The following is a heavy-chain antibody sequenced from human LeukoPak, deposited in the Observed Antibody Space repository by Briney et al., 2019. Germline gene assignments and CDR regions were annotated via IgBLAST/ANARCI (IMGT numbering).Heavy chain of an antibody. CDR1: GFTFSSYG. V-gene: IGHV3-30*02. CDR2: IRYDGSNK. Sequence: GESLRLSCAASGFTFSSYGMHWVRQAPGKGLEWVALIRYDGSNKYYADSVKGRFTISRDNSKNTLYLQMNSLRAEDTAVYYCAKEVGTSALDYWGQGTLVTVSS. CDR3: AKEVGTSALDY. J-gene: IGHJ4*02. D-gene: IGHD1-26*01.